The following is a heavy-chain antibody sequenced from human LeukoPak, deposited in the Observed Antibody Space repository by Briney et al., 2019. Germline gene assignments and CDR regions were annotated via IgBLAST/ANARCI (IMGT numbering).Heavy chain of an antibody. CDR1: GGSFSGYY. Sequence: SETLSLTCAVYGGSFSGYYWSWIRQPPGKGLEWIGEIKHSGSTNYNPSLKSRVTISVDTSKNQFSLKLSSVTAADTAVYYCARVHGIAVAGSPDLLDYWGQGTLVTVSS. CDR3: ARVHGIAVAGSPDLLDY. V-gene: IGHV4-34*01. J-gene: IGHJ4*02. CDR2: IKHSGST. D-gene: IGHD6-19*01.